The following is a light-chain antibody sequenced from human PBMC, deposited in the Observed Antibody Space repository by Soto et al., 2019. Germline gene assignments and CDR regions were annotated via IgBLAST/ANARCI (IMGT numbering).Light chain of an antibody. CDR1: QTLSSSF. J-gene: IGKJ1*01. Sequence: DIVLTQSPRTLSLSPGERATLSCRTSQTLSSSFLAWYQQTPGQAPRLLIYGASTRATGIPARFSGSGSGTDFTLSISRLEPEDFAVYYCQQYSSLWTFGQGTKVDIK. CDR3: QQYSSLWT. CDR2: GAS. V-gene: IGKV3-20*01.